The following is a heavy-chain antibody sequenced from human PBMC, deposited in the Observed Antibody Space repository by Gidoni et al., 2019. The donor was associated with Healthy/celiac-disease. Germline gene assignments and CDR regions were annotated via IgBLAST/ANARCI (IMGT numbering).Heavy chain of an antibody. J-gene: IGHJ4*02. Sequence: EVQLVESGGGLVQPGRSLRLSCAASGFTFVDYAMHWVRQAPGKGLEWVSGISWNSGSIGYADSVQGRFTISRDNAKNSLYLQMNSLRAEDTALYYCAKDWEPNYGDYVSYFDYWGQGTLVTVSS. V-gene: IGHV3-9*01. CDR3: AKDWEPNYGDYVSYFDY. CDR1: GFTFVDYA. CDR2: ISWNSGSI. D-gene: IGHD4-17*01.